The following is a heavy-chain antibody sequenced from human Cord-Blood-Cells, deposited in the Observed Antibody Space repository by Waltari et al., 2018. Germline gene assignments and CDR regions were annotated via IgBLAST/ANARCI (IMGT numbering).Heavy chain of an antibody. D-gene: IGHD6-19*01. CDR2: IYYSGST. CDR1: GGSISSSSYY. Sequence: QLQLQESGPGLVKPSETLSLTCTVSGGSISSSSYYWGWIRQPPGKGLEWIGSIYYSGSTYYNPSFKIRFTLSVDTSKNQFSLKLSYVAEADTVVYYCARPGGAVAGTHWFDPWGQGTLVTVSS. J-gene: IGHJ5*02. CDR3: ARPGGAVAGTHWFDP. V-gene: IGHV4-39*01.